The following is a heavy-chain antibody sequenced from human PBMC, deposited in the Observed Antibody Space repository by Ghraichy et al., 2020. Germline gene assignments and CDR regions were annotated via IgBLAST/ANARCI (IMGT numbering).Heavy chain of an antibody. V-gene: IGHV6-1*01. J-gene: IGHJ4*02. Sequence: SQTLSLTCAISGDSVSSNSATWNWIRQSPSRGLEWLGRTYYRSKWDTNFAVSVKGRITIKPDTSKNQFSLQLNSMTPEDTAMYYCARGSPTYGDYYFDQWGRGTLVTVSS. CDR1: GDSVSSNSAT. CDR3: ARGSPTYGDYYFDQ. D-gene: IGHD4-17*01. CDR2: TYYRSKWDT.